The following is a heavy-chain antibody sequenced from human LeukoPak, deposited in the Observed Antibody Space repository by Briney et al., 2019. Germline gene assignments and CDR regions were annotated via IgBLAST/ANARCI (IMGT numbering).Heavy chain of an antibody. CDR1: GYTFTGYY. V-gene: IGHV1-46*01. D-gene: IGHD3-10*01. CDR3: ARNRNVRGPREAIGY. J-gene: IGHJ4*02. CDR2: ISPSGGSA. Sequence: GASVKVSCKASGYTFTGYYMHWVRQAPGQGLEWIGIISPSGGSATYAQMFQGRVTMTRDTSTSTVHMELSSLTSEDTALYYCARNRNVRGPREAIGYWGQGTLVTVSS.